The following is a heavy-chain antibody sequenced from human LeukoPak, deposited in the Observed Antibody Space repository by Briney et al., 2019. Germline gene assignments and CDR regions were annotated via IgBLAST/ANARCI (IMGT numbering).Heavy chain of an antibody. Sequence: ASVKVSCKASGYTFTGYYMHWVRQAPGQGLEWMGRINPNSGGTNYAQKFQGRVTMTRDTSISTAYLQWSSLKASDTAMYYCARRNLYDSSGYYHFDYWGQGTLVTVSS. V-gene: IGHV1-2*06. CDR3: ARRNLYDSSGYYHFDY. J-gene: IGHJ4*02. CDR2: INPNSGGT. CDR1: GYTFTGYY. D-gene: IGHD3-22*01.